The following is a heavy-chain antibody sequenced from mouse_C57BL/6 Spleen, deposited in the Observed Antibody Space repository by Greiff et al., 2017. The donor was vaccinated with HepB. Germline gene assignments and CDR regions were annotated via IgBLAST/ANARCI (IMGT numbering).Heavy chain of an antibody. CDR2: ISAGGSYT. D-gene: IGHD1-1*01. J-gene: IGHJ2*01. V-gene: IGHV5-4*03. Sequence: EVKLVESGGGLVKPGGSLKLSCAASGFTFSSYAMSWVRQTPEKRLEWVATISAGGSYTYYPDNVKGRFTISRDNAKNNLYLQMSHLKSEDTAMYYCARYRGITTVVPSYYFDYWGQGTTLTVSS. CDR1: GFTFSSYA. CDR3: ARYRGITTVVPSYYFDY.